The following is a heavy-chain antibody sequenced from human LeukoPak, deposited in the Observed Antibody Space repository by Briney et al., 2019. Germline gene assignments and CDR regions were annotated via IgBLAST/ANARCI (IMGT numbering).Heavy chain of an antibody. Sequence: GGSLRLSCAASGFTFSNYAMSWVRQAPGKGLEWVSVISGSGGSTYYADSVKGRFTISRDNPKNTLYLQMNSLRAEDTAVYYCARDARGFGSYNWFDPWGQGTLVTVSS. CDR3: ARDARGFGSYNWFDP. D-gene: IGHD3-16*01. J-gene: IGHJ5*02. CDR1: GFTFSNYA. V-gene: IGHV3-23*01. CDR2: ISGSGGST.